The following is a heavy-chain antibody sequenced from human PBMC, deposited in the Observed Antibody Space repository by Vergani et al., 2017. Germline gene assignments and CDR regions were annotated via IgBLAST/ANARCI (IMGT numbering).Heavy chain of an antibody. D-gene: IGHD1-1*01. J-gene: IGHJ6*02. CDR2: IKQDGSEK. Sequence: EVQLVESGGGLVQPGGSLRLSCAASGFTFSSYWMSWVRQAPGRGLEWVANIKQDGSEKYYVDSVKGRFTISRDNAKNSLYLQRNSLRAEDTAVYYCARPQRGDSKPYGMDVWGQGTTVTVSS. CDR3: ARPQRGDSKPYGMDV. V-gene: IGHV3-7*03. CDR1: GFTFSSYW.